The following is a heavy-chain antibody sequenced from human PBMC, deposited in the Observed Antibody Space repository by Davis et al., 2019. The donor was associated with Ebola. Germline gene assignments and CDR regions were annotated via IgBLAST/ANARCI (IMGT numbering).Heavy chain of an antibody. Sequence: SETLSLTCAVYGGSFSGYYWGWIRQPPGKGLEWIGSIYYSGSTYYNPSLKSRVTISVDTSKNQFSLKLSSVTAADTAVYYCATQLLLYPLVDYWGQGTLVTVSS. CDR1: GGSFSGYY. D-gene: IGHD2-15*01. J-gene: IGHJ4*02. V-gene: IGHV4-39*01. CDR2: IYYSGST. CDR3: ATQLLLYPLVDY.